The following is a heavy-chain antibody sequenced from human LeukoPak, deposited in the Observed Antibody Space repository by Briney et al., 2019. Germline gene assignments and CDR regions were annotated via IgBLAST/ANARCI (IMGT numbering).Heavy chain of an antibody. J-gene: IGHJ4*02. CDR2: IKPDGSQK. CDR1: GLSFSGTW. V-gene: IGHV3-7*01. D-gene: IGHD4/OR15-4a*01. Sequence: GGSLRLSCATSGLSFSGTWMTWVRQAPGKGLECVANIKPDGSQKYYLDSVKGRFTVSRDSAKNSLYLQMNSLRVEDTAIYFCASDLNGAGGWGQGTLVTVSS. CDR3: ASDLNGAGG.